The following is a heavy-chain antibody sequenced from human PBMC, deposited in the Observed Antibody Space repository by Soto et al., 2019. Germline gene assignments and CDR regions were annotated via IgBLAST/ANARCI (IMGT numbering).Heavy chain of an antibody. CDR3: AKNGPGTTYYYYGMDV. D-gene: IGHD1-1*01. Sequence: GGSLRLSSAASGFTFSSYAMSWVRQAPGKGLEWVSAISGSGGSTYYADSVKGRFTISRDNSKNTLYLQMNSLRAEDTAVYYCAKNGPGTTYYYYGMDVWGQGTTVTVSS. CDR2: ISGSGGST. J-gene: IGHJ6*02. V-gene: IGHV3-23*01. CDR1: GFTFSSYA.